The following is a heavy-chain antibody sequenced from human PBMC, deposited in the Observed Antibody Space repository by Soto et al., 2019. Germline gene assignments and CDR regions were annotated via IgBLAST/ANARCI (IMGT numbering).Heavy chain of an antibody. J-gene: IGHJ4*02. Sequence: GGSLRLSXAASGFTFSDYYMSWIRQAPGKGLERVSYISSSGSTIYYADSVKGRFTISRDNAKNSLYLQMNSLRAEDTAVYYGARDPAFDGDYSWGQGTLVTVSS. D-gene: IGHD4-17*01. V-gene: IGHV3-11*01. CDR1: GFTFSDYY. CDR3: ARDPAFDGDYS. CDR2: ISSSGSTI.